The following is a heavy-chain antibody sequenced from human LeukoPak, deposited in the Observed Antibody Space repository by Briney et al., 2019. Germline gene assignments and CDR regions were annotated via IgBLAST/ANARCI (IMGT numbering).Heavy chain of an antibody. Sequence: PGGSLRLSCAASGFTFDDYTMHWVRQAPRKGLEWVSLISWDGGSTYYADSVKGRFTISRDNSKNSLYLQMNSLRTEDTALYYCAKEGQQWLVGGGAFDIWGQGTMVTVSS. D-gene: IGHD6-19*01. CDR2: ISWDGGST. CDR1: GFTFDDYT. V-gene: IGHV3-43*01. CDR3: AKEGQQWLVGGGAFDI. J-gene: IGHJ3*02.